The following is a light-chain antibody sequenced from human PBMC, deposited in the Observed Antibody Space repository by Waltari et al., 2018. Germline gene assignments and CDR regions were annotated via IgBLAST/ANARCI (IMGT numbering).Light chain of an antibody. Sequence: QSVLTQPPSASGTPGQRVTISCSGSASNIGGNLVNWSQQLPGKAPKLLIYRSEQRPAWVPDRFAGSKTGTSASLAISGLQSDDEADDFWASWDDSLNGHWVFGGGTKVTVL. CDR2: RSE. J-gene: IGLJ3*02. CDR1: ASNIGGNL. V-gene: IGLV1-44*01. CDR3: ASWDDSLNGHWV.